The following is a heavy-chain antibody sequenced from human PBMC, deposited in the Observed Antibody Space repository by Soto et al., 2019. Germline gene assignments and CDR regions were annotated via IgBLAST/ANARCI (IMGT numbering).Heavy chain of an antibody. Sequence: QVQLVESGGGVVQPGRSLRLSCAASGFTFSSYVMHWVRQAPGKGLEWVAVISYDGSNKYYADSVKGRFTISRDKSKNTLYLQMNSLRAEDTAVYYCAKIWGIVVVPAALGSVDYWGQGTLVTVSS. J-gene: IGHJ4*02. CDR1: GFTFSSYV. V-gene: IGHV3-30*18. CDR2: ISYDGSNK. CDR3: AKIWGIVVVPAALGSVDY. D-gene: IGHD2-2*01.